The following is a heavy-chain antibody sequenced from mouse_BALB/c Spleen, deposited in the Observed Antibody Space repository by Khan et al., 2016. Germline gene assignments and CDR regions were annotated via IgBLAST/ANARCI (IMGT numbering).Heavy chain of an antibody. CDR1: GYTFTDYS. Sequence: QVQLKQSGTELPRPGASVTMSCKASGYTFTDYSLHWVKQRTGQGLERLGGIFPGRGNTSYTEKFKGKPSLTDDTSSSTAYMQLSSLTSEDSAVYFCARSYDGYFANDYWGHRASVTVSS. CDR3: ARSYDGYFANDY. J-gene: IGHJ4*01. CDR2: IFPGRGNT. D-gene: IGHD2-3*01. V-gene: IGHV1-77*01.